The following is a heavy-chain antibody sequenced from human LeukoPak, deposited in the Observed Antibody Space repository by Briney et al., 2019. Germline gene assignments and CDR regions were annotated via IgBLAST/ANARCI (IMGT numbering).Heavy chain of an antibody. CDR3: ARDIGYCSSTSCRNPSGYFDY. Sequence: GGSLRLSCAASGFTFSSYAMHWVRQAPGKGLEWVAVISYDGSNKYYADSVKGRFTISRDNSKNTLYLQMNSLRAEDTAVYYCARDIGYCSSTSCRNPSGYFDYWGQGTLVTVSS. CDR2: ISYDGSNK. J-gene: IGHJ4*02. CDR1: GFTFSSYA. D-gene: IGHD2-2*01. V-gene: IGHV3-30*04.